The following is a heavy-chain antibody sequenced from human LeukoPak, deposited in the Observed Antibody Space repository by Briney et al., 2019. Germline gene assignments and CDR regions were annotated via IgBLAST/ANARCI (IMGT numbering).Heavy chain of an antibody. J-gene: IGHJ6*02. CDR1: GGSISGYY. CDR3: ARGWDTGYSYYGMDV. Sequence: PSETLSLTCTVSGGSISGYYWSWIRQSPGKGLEWIGFIYHSGTTTHSPSLKSRVTISVDTSNSQFSLELSTMTAADTAVYYCARGWDTGYSYYGMDVWGQGTTVTVSS. V-gene: IGHV4-59*01. CDR2: IYHSGTT. D-gene: IGHD5-18*01.